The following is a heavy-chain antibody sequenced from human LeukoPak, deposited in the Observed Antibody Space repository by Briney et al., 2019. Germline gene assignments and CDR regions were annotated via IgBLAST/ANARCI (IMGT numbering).Heavy chain of an antibody. J-gene: IGHJ5*02. CDR1: GFTFSSYE. Sequence: GGSLRLSCAASGFTFSSYEMNWVRQAPGKGLEWVSYISSSGSTIYYADSVKGRFTISRDNAKNSLYLQMNSLRAEDTAVYYCARSPSGTMIRFDPWGQGTLVTVSS. CDR2: ISSSGSTI. V-gene: IGHV3-48*03. CDR3: ARSPSGTMIRFDP. D-gene: IGHD3-22*01.